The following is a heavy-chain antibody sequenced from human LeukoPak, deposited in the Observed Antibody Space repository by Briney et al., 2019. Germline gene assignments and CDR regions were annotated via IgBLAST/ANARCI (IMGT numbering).Heavy chain of an antibody. V-gene: IGHV4-59*01. Sequence: PSETLSLTCTVSGGSISSYYWSWIRQPPGKGLEWIGYIYYSGSTNYDPSLKSRVTISVDTSKNQFSLKLSSVTAADTAVYYCARWGRYYYDSSGYSTTAYFDYWGQGTLVTVSS. CDR1: GGSISSYY. D-gene: IGHD3-22*01. J-gene: IGHJ4*02. CDR3: ARWGRYYYDSSGYSTTAYFDY. CDR2: IYYSGST.